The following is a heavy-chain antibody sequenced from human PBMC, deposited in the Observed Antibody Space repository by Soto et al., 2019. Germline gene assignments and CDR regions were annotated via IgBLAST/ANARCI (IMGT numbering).Heavy chain of an antibody. CDR2: ISAYNGNT. Sequence: ASVKVSCKASGYTFTSYGISWVRQAPGQGLEWMGWISAYNGNTNYAQKLQGRVTMTTDTSTSTAYMELRSLRSDDTAVYYCARVAGAVASTYYYYGMDVWGQGTTVTVS. V-gene: IGHV1-18*01. CDR1: GYTFTSYG. CDR3: ARVAGAVASTYYYYGMDV. J-gene: IGHJ6*02. D-gene: IGHD6-19*01.